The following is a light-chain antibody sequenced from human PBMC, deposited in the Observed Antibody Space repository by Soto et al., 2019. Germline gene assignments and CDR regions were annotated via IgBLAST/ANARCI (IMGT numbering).Light chain of an antibody. V-gene: IGKV3-15*01. CDR2: GAS. CDR1: RTISRN. CDR3: QPHNNWPVVT. Sequence: MVMTQSPVTLSGSPGERVTLSCRASRTISRNLAWYQQKPGQAPRLLIYGASTRATGIPDRFSGSGSGTEFTLTINSLQSEDFAMDYCQPHNNWPVVTFGGGTRVEIK. J-gene: IGKJ4*01.